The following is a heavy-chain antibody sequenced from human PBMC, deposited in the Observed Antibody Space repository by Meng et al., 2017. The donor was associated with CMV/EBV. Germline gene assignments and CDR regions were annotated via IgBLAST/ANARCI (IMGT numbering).Heavy chain of an antibody. CDR2: ISGIGGRT. Sequence: GGSLRLSCAASGFTFSSYAMSWVRQAPGKGLEWVSAISGIGGRTYYADSVKGRFTISRDNSKNTLYLQMNSLRAEDTAVYYCAKAESRYVDTAMDYWGQGTLVTVSS. CDR3: AKAESRYVDTAMDY. V-gene: IGHV3-23*01. CDR1: GFTFSSYA. D-gene: IGHD5-18*01. J-gene: IGHJ4*02.